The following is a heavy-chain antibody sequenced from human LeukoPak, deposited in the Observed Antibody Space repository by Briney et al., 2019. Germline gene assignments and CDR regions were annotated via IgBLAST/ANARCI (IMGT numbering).Heavy chain of an antibody. D-gene: IGHD1-20*01. CDR3: ARVEGISATTGD. CDR1: GYTFTDYY. J-gene: IGHJ4*02. CDR2: IKPNSGDT. Sequence: GASVNVSFKASGYTFTDYYVHWVRQAPGQGLEWVGYIKPNSGDTNYAQKFQGRVTMTRDTSISTAYMEVSSLTSDDTALYYCARVEGISATTGDWGQGTLVTVSS. V-gene: IGHV1-2*02.